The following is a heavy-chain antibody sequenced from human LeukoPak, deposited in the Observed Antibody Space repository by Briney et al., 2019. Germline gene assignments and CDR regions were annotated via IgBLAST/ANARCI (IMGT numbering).Heavy chain of an antibody. V-gene: IGHV4-4*07. CDR1: DTSINTYY. D-gene: IGHD1-26*01. Sequence: PSETLSLTCTVSDTSINTYYWSWIRQPAGKGLEWIGHIYTTGTTNYNPSLKSRVTMSIDTSKNQFSLKLISVTVADTAIYYCARGQGATVPQVGKNWFDPWGQGTRVTVSS. CDR2: IYTTGTT. CDR3: ARGQGATVPQVGKNWFDP. J-gene: IGHJ5*02.